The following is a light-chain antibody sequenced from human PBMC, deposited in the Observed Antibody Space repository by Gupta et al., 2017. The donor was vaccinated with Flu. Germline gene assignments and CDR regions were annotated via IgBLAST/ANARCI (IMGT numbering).Light chain of an antibody. J-gene: IGLJ1*01. CDR1: SSNIGNND. CDR2: DNN. CDR3: GAWDSSLSAYV. V-gene: IGLV1-51*01. Sequence: QSVLTHPPSVSAAPAQKVTISCSGSSSNIGNNDVSWYQQIPGTAPKLLLYDNNKRPSGIPDRFSGAKSGTSATLGITGLQTGDEADYYCGAWDSSLSAYVFASGTKVTVL.